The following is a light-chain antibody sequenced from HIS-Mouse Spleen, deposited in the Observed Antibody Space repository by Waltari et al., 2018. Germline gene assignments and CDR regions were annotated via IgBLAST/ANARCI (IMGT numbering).Light chain of an antibody. Sequence: QSALTQPPSASGSPGQSVTISCTGTRSDAGGYNYASWYQQHPGKAPKLMIYEVSKRPSGVPDRFSGSKSGNTASLTVSGLQAEDEADYYCSSYAGSNNLGVFGTGTKVTVL. CDR1: RSDAGGYNY. CDR3: SSYAGSNNLGV. J-gene: IGLJ1*01. V-gene: IGLV2-8*01. CDR2: EVS.